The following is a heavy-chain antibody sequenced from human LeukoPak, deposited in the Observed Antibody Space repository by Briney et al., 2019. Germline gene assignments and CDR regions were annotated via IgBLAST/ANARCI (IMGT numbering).Heavy chain of an antibody. CDR2: ISAYNGNT. V-gene: IGHV1-18*01. J-gene: IGHJ6*03. CDR3: ARYQRYYGSGDYMDV. D-gene: IGHD3-10*01. Sequence: ASVKVSCKASGYTFTKYDIHWVRQAPGQGLEWMGWISAYNGNTNYAQKLQGRVTMTTDTSTSTAYMELRSLGSDDTAVYYCARYQRYYGSGDYMDVWGKGTTVTVSS. CDR1: GYTFTKYD.